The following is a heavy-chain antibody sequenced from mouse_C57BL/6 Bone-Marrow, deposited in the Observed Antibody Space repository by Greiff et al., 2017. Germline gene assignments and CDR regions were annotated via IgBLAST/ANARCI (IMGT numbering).Heavy chain of an antibody. CDR1: GYAFSSYW. CDR3: ARQYYYGRHYFDY. CDR2: IYPGDGDT. Sequence: QVQLKQSGAELVKPGASVKISCKASGYAFSSYWMNWVKQRPGKGLEWIGQIYPGDGDTNYNGKFKGKATLTADKSSSTAYMQRSSLTSEDSAVYFCARQYYYGRHYFDYWGQGTTLTVSS. D-gene: IGHD1-1*01. V-gene: IGHV1-80*01. J-gene: IGHJ2*01.